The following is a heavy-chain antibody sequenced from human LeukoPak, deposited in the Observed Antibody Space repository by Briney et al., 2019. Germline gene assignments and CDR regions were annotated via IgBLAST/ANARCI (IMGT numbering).Heavy chain of an antibody. J-gene: IGHJ4*02. CDR2: ISYDGSNK. Sequence: QPGRSLRLSCAASGFTFSSYAMHWVRQAPGKGLEWVAIISYDGSNKYYAESVKGRFTISRDNSKNTLYLEMNSLRVEDTAVYYCARAYCSSTSCSVNYWGQGTLVTVSS. V-gene: IGHV3-30-3*01. CDR1: GFTFSSYA. D-gene: IGHD2-2*01. CDR3: ARAYCSSTSCSVNY.